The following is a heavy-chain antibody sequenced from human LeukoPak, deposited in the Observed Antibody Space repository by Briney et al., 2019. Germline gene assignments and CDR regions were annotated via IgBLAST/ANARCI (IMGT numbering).Heavy chain of an antibody. CDR1: GGSFSGYY. V-gene: IGHV4-34*01. CDR3: ARGGPMVRGVIINYYYYGMDV. D-gene: IGHD3-10*01. CDR2: INHSGST. Sequence: SETLSLTCAVYGGSFSGYYWSWIRQPPGKGLEWIGEINHSGSTNYNPSLKSRVTIPVDTSKNQFSLKLSSVTAADTAVYYCARGGPMVRGVIINYYYYGMDVWGQGTTVTVSS. J-gene: IGHJ6*02.